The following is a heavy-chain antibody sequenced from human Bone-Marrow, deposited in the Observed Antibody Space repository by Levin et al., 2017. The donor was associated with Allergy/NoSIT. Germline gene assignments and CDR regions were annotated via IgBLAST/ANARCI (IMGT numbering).Heavy chain of an antibody. CDR1: GGSISSYY. Sequence: ASETLSLTCTVSGGSISSYYWSWIRQPPGRGLEWIGYIYYTGSTNYNPSLKSRVTISVDTSKNQFSLKLSSVTAADTAVYYCARDRGLNYGDYWFDPWGQGTLVTVSS. V-gene: IGHV4-59*01. D-gene: IGHD4-17*01. CDR2: IYYTGST. CDR3: ARDRGLNYGDYWFDP. J-gene: IGHJ5*02.